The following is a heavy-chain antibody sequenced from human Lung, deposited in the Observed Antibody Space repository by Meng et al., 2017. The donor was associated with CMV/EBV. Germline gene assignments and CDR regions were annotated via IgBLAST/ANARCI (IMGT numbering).Heavy chain of an antibody. D-gene: IGHD5-12*01. CDR2: ISSSSSYI. CDR3: ANRYSGYEDVWYFDY. CDR1: GFTFDDYG. Sequence: GGSLRLSCAASGFTFDDYGMSWVRQAPGKGLEWVSSISSSSSYIYYADSVKGRFTISRDNAKNSLYLQMNSLRAEDTAVYYCANRYSGYEDVWYFDYWGQGTLVTVSS. J-gene: IGHJ4*02. V-gene: IGHV3-21*01.